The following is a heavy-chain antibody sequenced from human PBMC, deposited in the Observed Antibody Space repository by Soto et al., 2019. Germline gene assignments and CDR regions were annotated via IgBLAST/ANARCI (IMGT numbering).Heavy chain of an antibody. CDR2: LSGNGGTT. CDR3: AKDESNRDWYFDL. Sequence: EVQLLESGGDLVQPGGSLRLSCAASGFTFSNFAMNWVRQASGKGLEWVVGLSGNGGTTYYADSVKGRFTVSRDNXRITLCLQMNSLRAEDTAVYYCAKDESNRDWYFDLWGRGTLGNVSS. V-gene: IGHV3-23*01. CDR1: GFTFSNFA. J-gene: IGHJ2*01.